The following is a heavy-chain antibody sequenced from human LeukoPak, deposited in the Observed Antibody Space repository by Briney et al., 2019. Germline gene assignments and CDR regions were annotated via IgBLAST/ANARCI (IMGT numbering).Heavy chain of an antibody. CDR1: GDSITSNKW. D-gene: IGHD7-27*01. CDR3: ARGGDYHWGQ. Sequence: KPSGTLSLTCVVSGDSITSNKWCSWVRQPPGKGLEWIGEMYHSGATNYNPSLKSRVTISMDKSKNQFSLNVRSVTAADTAVYFCARGGDYHWGQWGQGTLVTVSS. CDR2: MYHSGAT. V-gene: IGHV4-4*02. J-gene: IGHJ4*02.